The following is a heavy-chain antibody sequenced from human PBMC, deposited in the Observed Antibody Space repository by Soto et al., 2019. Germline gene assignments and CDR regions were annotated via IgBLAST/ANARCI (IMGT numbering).Heavy chain of an antibody. J-gene: IGHJ6*03. Sequence: GGSLRLSCSASGFTFSNYAMSWVRQAPGRGLEWVSSVRGSGDVSYYVDSVKGRFTTSRDNSRNALSLQLVSLRAEDTAVYYCVKQNGATSAYYLDVWGRGTTVPVSS. CDR3: VKQNGATSAYYLDV. CDR2: VRGSGDVS. CDR1: GFTFSNYA. V-gene: IGHV3-23*01. D-gene: IGHD2-8*01.